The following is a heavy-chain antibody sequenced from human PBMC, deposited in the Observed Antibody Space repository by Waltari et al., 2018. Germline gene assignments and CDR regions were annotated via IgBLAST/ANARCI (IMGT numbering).Heavy chain of an antibody. CDR1: GYTLTELS. CDR3: ATDLGGRYCSSTSCYVFDY. J-gene: IGHJ4*02. V-gene: IGHV1-24*01. CDR2: CDPEDGET. D-gene: IGHD2-2*01. Sequence: QVQLVQSGAEVKKPGASVKVSCKVSGYTLTELSMHWVRPAPGKGLEWMGGCDPEDGETIYAQKFQGRVTMTEDTSTDTAYMELSSLRSEDTAVYYCATDLGGRYCSSTSCYVFDYWGQGTLVTVSS.